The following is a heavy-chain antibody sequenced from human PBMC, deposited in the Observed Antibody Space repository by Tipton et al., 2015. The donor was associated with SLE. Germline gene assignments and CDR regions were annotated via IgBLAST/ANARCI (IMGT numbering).Heavy chain of an antibody. J-gene: IGHJ4*02. Sequence: TLSLTCTVSGGSISSSRYYWGWIRQPPGKGLEWIGSVYYSGSTYFNPSLKSRVAMSVDTSKNHFSLKLSSVTAADTAVYYCATSGGYYYPFDYWGQGTLVTVSS. CDR3: ATSGGYYYPFDY. D-gene: IGHD3-22*01. CDR2: VYYSGST. V-gene: IGHV4-39*02. CDR1: GGSISSSRYY.